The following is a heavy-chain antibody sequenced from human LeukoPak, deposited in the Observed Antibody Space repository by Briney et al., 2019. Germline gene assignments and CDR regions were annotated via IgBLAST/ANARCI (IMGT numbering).Heavy chain of an antibody. CDR2: ISYDGSNK. D-gene: IGHD6-19*01. Sequence: GRSLRLSCAASGFTFSSYGMHWVRQAPGKGLEWVAVISYDGSNKYYADSVKGRFTISRDNSKNTLYLQMNSLRAEDTAVYYCAKDPYSSGWSYYYGMDVWGQGTTVTVSS. CDR3: AKDPYSSGWSYYYGMDV. V-gene: IGHV3-30*18. CDR1: GFTFSSYG. J-gene: IGHJ6*02.